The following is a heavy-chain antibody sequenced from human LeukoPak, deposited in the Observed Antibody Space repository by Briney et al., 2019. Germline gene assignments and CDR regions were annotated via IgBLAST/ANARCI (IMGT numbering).Heavy chain of an antibody. CDR1: GFSFRSYT. J-gene: IGHJ6*03. CDR3: ARFAAGGSYYYYMDV. D-gene: IGHD6-25*01. V-gene: IGHV3-48*01. CDR2: IGTSSTTI. Sequence: PGGSLRLSCAASGFSFRSYTMNWVRQPPGKGLEWVSNIGTSSTTIYYADSVKGRFTISRDNAKNSLYLQMNSLRADDTAVYYYARFAAGGSYYYYMDVWGKGTTVTVSS.